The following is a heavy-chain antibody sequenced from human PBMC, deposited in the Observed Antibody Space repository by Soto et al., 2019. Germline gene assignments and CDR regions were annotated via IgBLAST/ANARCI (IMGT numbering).Heavy chain of an antibody. V-gene: IGHV1-3*01. D-gene: IGHD2-15*01. CDR3: ARGPGGPDGPGDY. CDR2: INAGNGNT. J-gene: IGHJ4*02. Sequence: QVQLVQSGAEVKKPGASVKVSCKASGYTFTSYAMLWVRQAPGQRLEWMGWINAGNGNTKYSQKFQGRVTITRDTSASTAYMELSSLRSEYTAVYYCARGPGGPDGPGDYWGQGTLVTVSS. CDR1: GYTFTSYA.